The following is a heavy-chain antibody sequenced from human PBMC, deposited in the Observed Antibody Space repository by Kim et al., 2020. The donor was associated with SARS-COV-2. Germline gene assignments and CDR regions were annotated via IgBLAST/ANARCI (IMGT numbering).Heavy chain of an antibody. CDR3: ARDYAGYFKGLDV. V-gene: IGHV3-33*01. CDR1: GFAMSSYG. Sequence: GGSLRLSCAASGFAMSSYGMHWVRQAPGKGLEWVSLIWYDGGNKYYADSVKGRFTISRDNSKNTLYLQMNSLRAEDTAVYYCARDYAGYFKGLDVWGQGTMVTVSS. D-gene: IGHD3-9*01. CDR2: IWYDGGNK. J-gene: IGHJ6*02.